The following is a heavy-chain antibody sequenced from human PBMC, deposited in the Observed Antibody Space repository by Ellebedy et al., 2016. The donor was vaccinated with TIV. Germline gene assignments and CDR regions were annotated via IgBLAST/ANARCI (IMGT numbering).Heavy chain of an antibody. CDR1: GGPISSSSYY. V-gene: IGHV4-39*01. Sequence: GSLRLSCTVSGGPISSSSYYWGWIRQPPGKGLEWIGSIYYSGSTYYNPSLKSRVTISVDTSKNQFSLKLGSVTAADTAVYYCASPKGPIRFLEGRYYYGMDVWGQGTTVTVSS. CDR3: ASPKGPIRFLEGRYYYGMDV. D-gene: IGHD3-3*01. CDR2: IYYSGST. J-gene: IGHJ6*02.